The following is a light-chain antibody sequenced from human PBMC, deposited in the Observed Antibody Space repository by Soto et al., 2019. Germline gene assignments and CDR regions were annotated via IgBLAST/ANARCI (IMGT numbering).Light chain of an antibody. J-gene: IGKJ4*01. CDR3: QRYNNWPLT. Sequence: EIIMTQAPPTLSVSPGGGATLSCRASQGIGSTLAWYQHKPGQTPRLLIYDTSTRATGVPARFSGSRSGTEFTLTSYSLQSEDFAVYYCQRYNNWPLTFGGGTKVDI. CDR1: QGIGST. CDR2: DTS. V-gene: IGKV3-15*01.